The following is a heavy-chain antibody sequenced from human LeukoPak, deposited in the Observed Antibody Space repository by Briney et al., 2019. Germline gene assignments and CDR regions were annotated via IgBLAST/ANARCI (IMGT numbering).Heavy chain of an antibody. V-gene: IGHV3-23*01. Sequence: GGSLRLSCAASGFTFSSYAMSWVRQAPGKGLEWVSATSGSGGSTYYADSVKGRFTISRDNSKNTLYLQMNSLRAEDTAVYYCAKDDKLCSGGSCYTNFDYWGQGTLVTVSS. J-gene: IGHJ4*02. CDR1: GFTFSSYA. CDR3: AKDDKLCSGGSCYTNFDY. D-gene: IGHD2-15*01. CDR2: TSGSGGST.